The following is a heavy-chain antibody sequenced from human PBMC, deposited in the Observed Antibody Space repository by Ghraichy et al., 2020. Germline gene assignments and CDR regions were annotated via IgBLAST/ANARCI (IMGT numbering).Heavy chain of an antibody. J-gene: IGHJ6*03. CDR1: GYTFTSYG. V-gene: IGHV1-18*04. D-gene: IGHD4-11*01. CDR3: ARDQPIMTTVTSTSTYYYYYMDV. CDR2: ISAYNGNT. Sequence: ASVKVSCKASGYTFTSYGISWVRQAPGQGLEWMGWISAYNGNTNYAQKLRGRVTMTTDTSTSTAYMELRSLRSDDTAVYYCARDQPIMTTVTSTSTYYYYYMDVWGKGTTVTVSS.